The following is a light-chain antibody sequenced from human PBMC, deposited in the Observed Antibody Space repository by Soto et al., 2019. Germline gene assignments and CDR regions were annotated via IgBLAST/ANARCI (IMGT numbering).Light chain of an antibody. CDR1: QSVTTR. CDR3: QQYGGSPIN. J-gene: IGKJ5*01. CDR2: GAS. V-gene: IGKV3-20*01. Sequence: IVMTHSPATLSVSPWERVTLSFRASQSVTTRLAWYQHKPGQAPTLLMSGASNRASGVPVRFSGSGSGTDFTLTITRLEPEDFALYYCQQYGGSPINFGLGTRLEIK.